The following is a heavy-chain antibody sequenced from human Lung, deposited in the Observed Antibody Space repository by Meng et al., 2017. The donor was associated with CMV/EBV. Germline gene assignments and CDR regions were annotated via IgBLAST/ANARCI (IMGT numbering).Heavy chain of an antibody. Sequence: GSLRLXCTVSGGSVSSGSYYWSWIRQPPGKGLEWIGYVHYSGSTNYNPSLKSRVTISLDTSKNQFSLRLSSVTAADTAVYFCARFLDSWFYFDSWGRGTPVTVSS. V-gene: IGHV4-61*01. D-gene: IGHD6-13*01. CDR1: GGSVSSGSYY. CDR2: VHYSGST. J-gene: IGHJ4*02. CDR3: ARFLDSWFYFDS.